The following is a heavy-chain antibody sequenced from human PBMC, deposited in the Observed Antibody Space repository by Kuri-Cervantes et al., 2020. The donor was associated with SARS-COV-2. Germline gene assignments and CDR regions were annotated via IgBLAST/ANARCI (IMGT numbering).Heavy chain of an antibody. CDR2: ISYDGSNK. V-gene: IGHV3-30*18. J-gene: IGHJ4*02. CDR3: AKTYYYDSSGYYPFDY. D-gene: IGHD3-22*01. CDR1: GFTFSSYG. Sequence: GGSLRLSCAASGFTFSSYGMHWVRQAPGKGLEWVAVISYDGSNKYHADSVKGRFTISRDNSKNTLYLQMNSLRAEDTAVYYCAKTYYYDSSGYYPFDYLGQGTLVTVSS.